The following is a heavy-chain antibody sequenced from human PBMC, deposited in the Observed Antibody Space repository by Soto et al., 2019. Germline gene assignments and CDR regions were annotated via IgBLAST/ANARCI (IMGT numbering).Heavy chain of an antibody. CDR2: LSWDRSTV. Sequence: GGSLRLSCVASGSSSDPSTMHWVRELPGKGLEWVAGLSWDRSTVAYADSVQGRFTISRDHAKNSVDLLMDSLRPDDTALYFCAVSSPDIVVLPSSIYFTSWGPGTQVTVSS. CDR1: GSSSDPST. V-gene: IGHV3-9*02. J-gene: IGHJ4*02. CDR3: AVSSPDIVVLPSSIYFTS. D-gene: IGHD2-15*01.